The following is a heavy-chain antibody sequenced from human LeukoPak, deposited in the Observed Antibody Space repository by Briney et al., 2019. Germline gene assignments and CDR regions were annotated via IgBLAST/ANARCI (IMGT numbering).Heavy chain of an antibody. CDR1: GFTFSSHG. CDR2: IWFDGSNK. V-gene: IGHV3-33*01. Sequence: GGSLRPSCAASGFTFSSHGMHWVRQAPGKGPEWVAIIWFDGSNKYYADSVKGRFAISRDNSKNTLYLQMNSLRAEDTAVYYCARDLRAPGADYGMDVWGQGTTVTVSS. D-gene: IGHD3-10*01. CDR3: ARDLRAPGADYGMDV. J-gene: IGHJ6*02.